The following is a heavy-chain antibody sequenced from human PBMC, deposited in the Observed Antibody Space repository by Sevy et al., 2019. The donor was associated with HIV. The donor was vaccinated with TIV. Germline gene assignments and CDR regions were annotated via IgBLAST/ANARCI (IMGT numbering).Heavy chain of an antibody. J-gene: IGHJ4*02. CDR3: AATREYYSDSYSYFDY. Sequence: ASVKVSCKASGHTLTDLSMHWVRQAPGKGFEWIGRFDPEDGERIYAQKFQGRVTMTEDTSTDTAYMELSSLRSEDTAVYYCAATREYYSDSYSYFDYWGQGTLVTVSS. CDR2: FDPEDGER. V-gene: IGHV1-24*01. CDR1: GHTLTDLS. D-gene: IGHD3-22*01.